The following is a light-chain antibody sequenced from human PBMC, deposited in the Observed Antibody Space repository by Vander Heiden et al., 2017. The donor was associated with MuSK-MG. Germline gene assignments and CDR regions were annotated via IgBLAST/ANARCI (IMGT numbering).Light chain of an antibody. CDR2: AAS. J-gene: IGKJ4*01. CDR1: QAITSS. V-gene: IGKV1-NL1*01. CDR3: QQDDSTPVT. Sequence: DIQMTQSPSSLSASVGDRVTITCRASQAITSSLAWYQQKPAKAPKLLLHAASRLETWVPSSFSGSGSGTDFSLTISSLQPEDYATYYCQQDDSTPVTFGGGTKVEIK.